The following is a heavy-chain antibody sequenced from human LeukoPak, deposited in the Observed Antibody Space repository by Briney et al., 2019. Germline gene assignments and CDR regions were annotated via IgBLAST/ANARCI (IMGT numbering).Heavy chain of an antibody. D-gene: IGHD6-6*01. CDR2: INPNSGGT. CDR3: ARGSSSFDN. J-gene: IGHJ4*02. CDR1: GDTFSSYA. Sequence: EASVKVSCKASGDTFSSYAISWVRQAPGQGLEWMGWINPNSGGTNYAQKFQGRVTMTRDTSISTAYMGLSRLRSDDTAVYYCARGSSSFDNWGQGTLVTVPS. V-gene: IGHV1-2*02.